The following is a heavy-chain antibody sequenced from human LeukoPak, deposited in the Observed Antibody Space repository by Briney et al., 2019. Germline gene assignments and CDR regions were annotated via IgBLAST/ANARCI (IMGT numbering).Heavy chain of an antibody. Sequence: ASVKVACKASGYTFTSYGISWVRQAPGQGLEWTGWISAYNGNTHYAQKLQGRVTMTTDTSTSTVYMELRSLRSDDTAAYYCARGSPPRRNYDSRGYYSYYFDYWGQGTLVTVSS. CDR1: GYTFTSYG. CDR2: ISAYNGNT. CDR3: ARGSPPRRNYDSRGYYSYYFDY. J-gene: IGHJ4*02. D-gene: IGHD3-22*01. V-gene: IGHV1-18*01.